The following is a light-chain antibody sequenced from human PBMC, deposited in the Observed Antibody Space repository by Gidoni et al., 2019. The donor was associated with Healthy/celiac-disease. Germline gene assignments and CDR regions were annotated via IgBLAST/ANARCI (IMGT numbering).Light chain of an antibody. CDR3: QQYGSSPST. Sequence: ESVLTQSPGTLSLSPGERATLSCRASQSVSSSYLAWYQQKPGQAPRLLIYGASSRATGIPDRFSGSGSGTAFTLTISRLEPEVFAVYSCQQYGSSPSTFGQGTKVEIK. V-gene: IGKV3-20*01. CDR2: GAS. CDR1: QSVSSSY. J-gene: IGKJ1*01.